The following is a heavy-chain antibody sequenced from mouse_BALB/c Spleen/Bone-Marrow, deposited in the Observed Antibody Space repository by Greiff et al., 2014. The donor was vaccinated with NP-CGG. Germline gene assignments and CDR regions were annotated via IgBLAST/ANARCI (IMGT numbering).Heavy chain of an antibody. J-gene: IGHJ3*01. V-gene: IGHV14-3*02. CDR2: IDPANGNT. CDR3: ATYYYGSSWGFAY. CDR1: GFNIKDTY. D-gene: IGHD1-1*01. Sequence: EVQLQQSGAELVKPRASVKLSCTASGFNIKDTYMHWVKQRPEQGLEWIGRIDPANGNTKYDPKFQGKATITADTSSNTAYLQLSSLTSEDTAVYYCATYYYGSSWGFAYWGQGTLVTVSA.